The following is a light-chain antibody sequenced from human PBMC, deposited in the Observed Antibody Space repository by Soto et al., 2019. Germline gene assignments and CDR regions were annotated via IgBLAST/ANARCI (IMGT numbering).Light chain of an antibody. V-gene: IGLV2-11*01. CDR3: CSFAGSYTYV. J-gene: IGLJ1*01. Sequence: QSALTQPASVSGSPGQSITISCTGTSSDVGYDNYVSWFQQHPGKAPKLMIYDVTERPAGVPDRFSGSKSGNTASLTISGLQAEDEADYSCCSFAGSYTYVFGGGTKLTVL. CDR1: SSDVGYDNY. CDR2: DVT.